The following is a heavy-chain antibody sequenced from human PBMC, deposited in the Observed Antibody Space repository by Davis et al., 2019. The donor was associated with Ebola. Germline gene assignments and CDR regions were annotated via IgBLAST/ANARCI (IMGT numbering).Heavy chain of an antibody. CDR1: GGSISSSNW. D-gene: IGHD2-15*01. CDR2: IYHSGST. Sequence: GSLRLSCAVSGGSISSSNWWSWVRQPPGKGLEWIGEIYHSGSTNYNPSLKSRVTISVDTSKNQFSLKLSSVTAADTAVYYCARGVGSGPMFDPWGQGTLVTVSS. J-gene: IGHJ5*02. CDR3: ARGVGSGPMFDP. V-gene: IGHV4-4*02.